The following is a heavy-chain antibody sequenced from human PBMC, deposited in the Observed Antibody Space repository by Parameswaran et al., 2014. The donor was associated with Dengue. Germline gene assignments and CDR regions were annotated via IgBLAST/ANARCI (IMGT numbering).Heavy chain of an antibody. J-gene: IGHJ4*02. CDR3: ANTNEGLPFGY. V-gene: IGHV3-7*02. D-gene: IGHD2-21*02. Sequence: VRQAPGKGLEWVANIKQDGSEKYYVDSVRGRFAISRDNAKNSLYLHMNSLRVDDTAVYYCANTNEGLPFGYWGQGTQVTVSS. CDR2: IKQDGSEK.